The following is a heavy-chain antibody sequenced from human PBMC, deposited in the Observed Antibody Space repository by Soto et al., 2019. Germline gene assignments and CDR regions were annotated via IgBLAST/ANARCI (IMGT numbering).Heavy chain of an antibody. CDR1: GCSITSSSYY. V-gene: IGHV4-39*01. J-gene: IGHJ5*02. CDR2: IYYSGST. CDR3: ATQEVGGSYVYTFDP. Sequence: SETLSLTCTVSGCSITSSSYYWGWIRQPPGKGLEWIGSIYYSGSTYYNPSLKSRVTISVDTSKNQFSLKLSSVTAADTAVYYCATQEVGGSYVYTFDPWGQGTLVTVS. D-gene: IGHD1-26*01.